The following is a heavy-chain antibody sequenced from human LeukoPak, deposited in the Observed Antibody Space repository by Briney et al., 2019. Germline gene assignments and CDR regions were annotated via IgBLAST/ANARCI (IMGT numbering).Heavy chain of an antibody. CDR2: IYTTGGT. J-gene: IGHJ1*01. CDR3: ARNLQY. CDR1: GASISSGFYQ. Sequence: SETLSLTCTVSGASISSGFYQWSWVRQTAGKGLEWIGRIYTTGGTNYNPSLESRVTISEDTSKNQFSLTLTSVTAADTAVYYCARNLQYWGQGTLVTVSS. V-gene: IGHV4-61*02.